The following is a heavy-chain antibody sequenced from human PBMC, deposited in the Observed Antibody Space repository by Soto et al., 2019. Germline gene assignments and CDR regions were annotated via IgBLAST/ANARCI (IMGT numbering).Heavy chain of an antibody. V-gene: IGHV3-21*06. J-gene: IGHJ4*02. CDR3: ARDLLEGYGHARQPDY. Sequence: GGSLRLSCVASGFTFRAYSMSWVRQAPGQGLEWVSSITSSSTYIYYTRSVEGRFTISRDDAKNSLHLQMNSLRAEDTAVYYCARDLLEGYGHARQPDYWGRGTLVTVSS. D-gene: IGHD5-18*01. CDR2: ITSSSTYI. CDR1: GFTFRAYS.